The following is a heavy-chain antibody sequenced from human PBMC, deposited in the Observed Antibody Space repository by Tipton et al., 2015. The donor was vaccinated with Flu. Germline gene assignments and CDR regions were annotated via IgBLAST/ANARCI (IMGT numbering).Heavy chain of an antibody. Sequence: RSLRLSCAASGFTFSSYGMHWVRQAPGKGLEWVAVIWYDGSNKYYADSVKGRFTISRDNSKNTLYLQMNSLRAEDTAVYYCARDGRPVGYCGGDCYGGLFDYWGQGTLVTVSS. J-gene: IGHJ4*02. V-gene: IGHV3-33*01. D-gene: IGHD2-21*01. CDR1: GFTFSSYG. CDR3: ARDGRPVGYCGGDCYGGLFDY. CDR2: IWYDGSNK.